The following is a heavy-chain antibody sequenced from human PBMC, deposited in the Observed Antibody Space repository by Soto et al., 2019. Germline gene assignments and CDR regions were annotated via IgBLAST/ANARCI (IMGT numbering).Heavy chain of an antibody. D-gene: IGHD5-12*01. Sequence: PSETLSLTCTVSGGSVSSGSYYWSWIRQPPGKGLEWIGYIYYSGSTNYNPSLKSRVTISVDTSKNQFSLKLSSVTAADTAVYYCARGWLRENFDYWGQGTLVTVSS. CDR1: GGSVSSGSYY. CDR3: ARGWLRENFDY. V-gene: IGHV4-61*01. CDR2: IYYSGST. J-gene: IGHJ4*02.